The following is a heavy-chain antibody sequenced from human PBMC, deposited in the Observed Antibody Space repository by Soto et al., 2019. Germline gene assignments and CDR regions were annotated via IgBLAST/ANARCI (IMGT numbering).Heavy chain of an antibody. CDR1: GGSISGDYY. CDR2: IYHSGNT. J-gene: IGHJ5*01. V-gene: IGHV4-30-4*01. Sequence: QVQLQESGPGLVKPSQTLSLTCTVSGGSISGDYYWTWIRQTPGRGLEWIVYIYHSGNTYYTPSLRRRFSISVDTSKTQCSLKLISAPAADTAVYCCARGQYQDLSSVSWFDSWGQGARVTVAS. CDR3: ARGQYQDLSSVSWFDS. D-gene: IGHD2-2*01.